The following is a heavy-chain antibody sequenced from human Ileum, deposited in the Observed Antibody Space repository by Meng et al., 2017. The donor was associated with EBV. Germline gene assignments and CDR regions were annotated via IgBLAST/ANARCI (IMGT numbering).Heavy chain of an antibody. CDR3: AKVSLTGTCYDH. CDR1: GGSVISKYW. J-gene: IGHJ4*02. V-gene: IGHV4-4*02. Sequence: QVQLPGSGPRQAKPTGTLALACAVAGGSVISKYWCRWMRQPSGRVLEWRGEFFNIGSTNSNPSLKSRVTISVDNSKNKFSLSLPSVTAADTAIYYCAKVSLTGTCYDHWGQGILVTVSS. D-gene: IGHD3-9*01. CDR2: FFNIGST.